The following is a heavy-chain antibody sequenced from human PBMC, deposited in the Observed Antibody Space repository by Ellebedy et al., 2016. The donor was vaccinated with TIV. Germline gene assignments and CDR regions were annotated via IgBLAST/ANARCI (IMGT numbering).Heavy chain of an antibody. CDR3: ARDAPDYGDYVPFEY. CDR1: GFTFNNYW. CDR2: INSDGSTT. V-gene: IGHV3-74*01. J-gene: IGHJ4*02. D-gene: IGHD4-17*01. Sequence: PGGSLRLSCVASGFTFNNYWMHWVRQAPGKGLVWVSRINSDGSTTSYADSVKGRFTISRDNAKNTLYLQMNSLRAEDTAVYYCARDAPDYGDYVPFEYWGQGTLVTASS.